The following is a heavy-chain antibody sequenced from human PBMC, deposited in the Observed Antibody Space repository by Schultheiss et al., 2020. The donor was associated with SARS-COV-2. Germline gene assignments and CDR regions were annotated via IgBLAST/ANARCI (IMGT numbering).Heavy chain of an antibody. CDR2: ISWNSGSI. Sequence: GGSLRLSCAASGFTFDDYAMHWVRQAPGKGLEWVSGISWNSGSIGYADSVKGRFTISRDNAKNSLYLQMNSLRAEDTAVYYCARDGYSSSLDYWGQGTLVTVSS. D-gene: IGHD6-6*01. J-gene: IGHJ4*02. V-gene: IGHV3-9*01. CDR1: GFTFDDYA. CDR3: ARDGYSSSLDY.